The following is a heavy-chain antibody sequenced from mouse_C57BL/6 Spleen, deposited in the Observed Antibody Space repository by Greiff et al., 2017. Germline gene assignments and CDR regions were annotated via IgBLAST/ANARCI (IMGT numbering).Heavy chain of an antibody. D-gene: IGHD2-1*01. Sequence: EVQRVESEGGLVQPGSSMKLSCTASGFTFSDYYMAWVRQVPEKGLEWVANINYDGSSTYYLDSLKSRFIISRDNAKNILYLQMSSLKSEDTATYYCARVGDYYGNFDYWGQGTTLTVSS. V-gene: IGHV5-16*01. J-gene: IGHJ2*01. CDR3: ARVGDYYGNFDY. CDR2: INYDGSST. CDR1: GFTFSDYY.